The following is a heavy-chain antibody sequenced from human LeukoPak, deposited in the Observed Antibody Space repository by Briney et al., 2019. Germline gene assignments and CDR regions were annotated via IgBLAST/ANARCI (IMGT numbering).Heavy chain of an antibody. CDR1: GFTFSSYS. CDR3: ARHIVATIMGGYFDY. J-gene: IGHJ4*02. CDR2: ISSSSSYI. Sequence: GGSLRLSCAASGFTFSSYSMNWVRQAPGKGLEWVSSISSSSSYIYYADSVKGRFTISRDNAKSSLYLQMNSLRAEDTAVYYCARHIVATIMGGYFDYWGQGTLVTVSS. V-gene: IGHV3-21*01. D-gene: IGHD5-12*01.